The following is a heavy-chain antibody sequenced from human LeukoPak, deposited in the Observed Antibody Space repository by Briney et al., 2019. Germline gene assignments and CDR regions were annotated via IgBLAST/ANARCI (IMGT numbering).Heavy chain of an antibody. CDR3: AKVLITIFGVVRYDAFDI. J-gene: IGHJ3*02. D-gene: IGHD3-3*01. CDR1: GFTFSSYA. V-gene: IGHV3-23*01. Sequence: PGGSLRLSCAASGFTFSSYAMSWVRQAPGKGLEWVSAISVGGDSTCYADSVKGRFTISRDNSKNTLYLQMNSLGAEDTAVYYCAKVLITIFGVVRYDAFDIWGQGTMVTVSS. CDR2: ISVGGDST.